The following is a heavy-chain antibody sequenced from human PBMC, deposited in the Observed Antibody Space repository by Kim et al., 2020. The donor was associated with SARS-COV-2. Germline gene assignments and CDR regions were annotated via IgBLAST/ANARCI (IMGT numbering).Heavy chain of an antibody. V-gene: IGHV3-21*01. Sequence: GGSLRLSCAASGFTFSSYSMNWVRQAPGKGLEWVSSISSSSSYIYYADSVKGRFTISRDNAKNSLYLQMNSLRAEDTAVYYCASLYCSSTSCSALKSGYWGQGTLVTVSS. CDR1: GFTFSSYS. CDR2: ISSSSSYI. J-gene: IGHJ4*02. D-gene: IGHD2-2*01. CDR3: ASLYCSSTSCSALKSGY.